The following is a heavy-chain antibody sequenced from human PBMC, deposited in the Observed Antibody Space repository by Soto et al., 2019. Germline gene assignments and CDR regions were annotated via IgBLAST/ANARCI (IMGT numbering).Heavy chain of an antibody. Sequence: QVQLVQSGAEVKKPGSSVKVSCKASGGTFSSYTISWVRQAPGQGLEWMGRIIPILGIANYAQKFQGRVTITADKSTSTAYMELSSLRSEDTAVYYCAREGPEGWLRTSHYYYYMDVWGKGTTVTVSS. J-gene: IGHJ6*03. CDR1: GGTFSSYT. D-gene: IGHD5-12*01. CDR2: IIPILGIA. V-gene: IGHV1-69*08. CDR3: AREGPEGWLRTSHYYYYMDV.